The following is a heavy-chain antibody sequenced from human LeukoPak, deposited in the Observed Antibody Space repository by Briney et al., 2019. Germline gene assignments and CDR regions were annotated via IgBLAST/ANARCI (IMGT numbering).Heavy chain of an antibody. CDR1: GYTFTSYG. J-gene: IGHJ5*02. V-gene: IGHV1-18*01. D-gene: IGHD3-3*01. Sequence: GASVKVSCKASGYTFTSYGISWVRQAPGQGLEWMGWISAYNGNTNYAQKLQGGVTMTTDTSTSTAYMELRSLRSDDTAVYYCARDSELPDFWSGYYRSHNWFDPWGQGTLVTVSS. CDR3: ARDSELPDFWSGYYRSHNWFDP. CDR2: ISAYNGNT.